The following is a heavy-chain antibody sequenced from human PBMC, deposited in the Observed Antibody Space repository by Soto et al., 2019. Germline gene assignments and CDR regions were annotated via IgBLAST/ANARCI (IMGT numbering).Heavy chain of an antibody. CDR3: ARDPALNVMTAQEFDY. V-gene: IGHV1-18*01. D-gene: IGHD2-2*01. CDR1: GYTFTSYG. CDR2: ISAYNGNT. J-gene: IGHJ4*02. Sequence: QVQLVQSGAEVKKPGASVKVSCKVSGYTFTSYGISWVRQAPGQGLEWMGWISAYNGNTNHAQRLQVRVTLTTDTATSTAYMELRSLRSDDTAVYFCARDPALNVMTAQEFDYWGQGTVVTVSS.